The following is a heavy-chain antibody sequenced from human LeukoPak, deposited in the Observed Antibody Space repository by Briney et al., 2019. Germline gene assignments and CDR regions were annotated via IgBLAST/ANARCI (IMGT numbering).Heavy chain of an antibody. V-gene: IGHV3-23*03. CDR3: AKDPFSGGSSTSRGYFDY. Sequence: PGGSLRLSCAASGFTFSSFAMSWVRQAPGKGLEWVSVIYSGGSTYYVDSVKGRFTISRDNSKNTLYLQMNSLRAEDTAVYYCAKDPFSGGSSTSRGYFDYWGQGTLVTVSS. CDR1: GFTFSSFA. CDR2: IYSGGST. J-gene: IGHJ4*02. D-gene: IGHD2-2*01.